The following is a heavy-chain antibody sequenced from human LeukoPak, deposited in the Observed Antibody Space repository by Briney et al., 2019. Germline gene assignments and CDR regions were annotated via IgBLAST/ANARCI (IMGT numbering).Heavy chain of an antibody. V-gene: IGHV4-59*01. J-gene: IGHJ2*01. CDR3: ARGPLGDWYFDL. Sequence: SETLSLTCTVSGGSISSYYWSWIRQPPGKGLEWIGYISYSGGTNYNPSLKSRVTISVDTSKNQFSLKLSSVTAADTAVYYCARGPLGDWYFDLWGRGTLVTVSS. CDR1: GGSISSYY. CDR2: ISYSGGT.